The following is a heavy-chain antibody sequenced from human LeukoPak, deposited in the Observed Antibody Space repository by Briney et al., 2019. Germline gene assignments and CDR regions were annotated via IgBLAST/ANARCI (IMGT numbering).Heavy chain of an antibody. J-gene: IGHJ6*02. V-gene: IGHV3-30-3*01. CDR1: GFTFSSYA. D-gene: IGHD6-13*01. CDR3: ASVTAAAGNYYYGMDV. Sequence: PGGSLRLSCAASGFTFSSYAMHWVRQAPGKGLEWVAVITYDGSNKYYADSVKGRFTISRDNSKNTLYLQMNSLRAEDTAVYYCASVTAAAGNYYYGMDVWGQGTTVTVSS. CDR2: ITYDGSNK.